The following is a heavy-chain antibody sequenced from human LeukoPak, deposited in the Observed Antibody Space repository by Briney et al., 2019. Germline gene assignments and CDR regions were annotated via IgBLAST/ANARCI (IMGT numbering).Heavy chain of an antibody. Sequence: GASVKVSCKASGGTFSSYAISRVRQAPGQGLEWMGRIIPILGIANYAQKFQGRVMITADKSTSTAYMELSSLRSEDTAVYYCAREGYSYGYYYYYGMDVWGQGTTVTVSS. CDR2: IIPILGIA. V-gene: IGHV1-69*04. D-gene: IGHD5-18*01. CDR1: GGTFSSYA. J-gene: IGHJ6*02. CDR3: AREGYSYGYYYYYGMDV.